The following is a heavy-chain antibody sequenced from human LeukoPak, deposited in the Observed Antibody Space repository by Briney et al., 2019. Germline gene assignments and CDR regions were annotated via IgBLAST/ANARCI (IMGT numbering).Heavy chain of an antibody. CDR1: GFTFSSYW. Sequence: GGSLRLSCAASGFTFSSYWMSWVRQAPGKGLEWVANIKQDGSEKYYVDSVKGRFTISRGNAKNSLYLQMNSLRAEDTAVYYCARGGHVVTANNDAFDIWGQGTMVTVSS. CDR3: ARGGHVVTANNDAFDI. J-gene: IGHJ3*02. CDR2: IKQDGSEK. D-gene: IGHD2-21*02. V-gene: IGHV3-7*03.